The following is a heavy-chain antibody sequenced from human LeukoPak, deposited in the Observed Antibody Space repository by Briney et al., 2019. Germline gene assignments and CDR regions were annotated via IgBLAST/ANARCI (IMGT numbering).Heavy chain of an antibody. CDR3: ARAPNYDFWSGYLDY. V-gene: IGHV4-38-2*02. CDR2: IYHSGST. J-gene: IGHJ4*02. CDR1: GYSIRSGDY. Sequence: SETLSLTCTVSGYSIRSGDYWGWIRQPPGKGLEWIGNIYHSGSTYYNPSLKSRVIISVDTSKNHFSLKLSSVTAADTAVYCCARAPNYDFWSGYLDYWGQGTLVTVSS. D-gene: IGHD3-3*01.